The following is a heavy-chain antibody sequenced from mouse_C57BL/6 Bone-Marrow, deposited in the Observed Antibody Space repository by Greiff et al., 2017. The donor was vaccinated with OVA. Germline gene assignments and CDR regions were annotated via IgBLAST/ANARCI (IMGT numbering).Heavy chain of an antibody. J-gene: IGHJ2*01. V-gene: IGHV1-4*01. CDR2: IDPTNDYT. CDR1: GYTFTSYT. Sequence: VMLVESGAELARPGASVKMSCKASGYTFTSYTIHWVKQRPGQGLEWIGYIDPTNDYTNYNQKFKGKATLTADKSSSTAYMQLSSLTSEDSAVYYCTRGYYFDYWAQGTTLTVSS. CDR3: TRGYYFDY.